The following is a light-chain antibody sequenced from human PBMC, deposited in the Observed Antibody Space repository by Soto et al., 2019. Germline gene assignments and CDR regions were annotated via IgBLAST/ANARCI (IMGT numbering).Light chain of an antibody. CDR1: SSNIGNNY. J-gene: IGLJ1*01. CDR3: GTWDSSLSAGV. Sequence: QSVLTQPPSVSAAPGQKVTISCSGSSSNIGNNYVSWYQQLPGTAPKLLIYDNNKRPSGIPDRFSGSKSGTSATLGITGLQTGDEADYYSGTWDSSLSAGVFGTGTKVTVL. V-gene: IGLV1-51*01. CDR2: DNN.